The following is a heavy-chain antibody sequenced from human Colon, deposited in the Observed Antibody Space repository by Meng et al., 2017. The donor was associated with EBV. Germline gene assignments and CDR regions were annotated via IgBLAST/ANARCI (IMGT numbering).Heavy chain of an antibody. J-gene: IGHJ4*02. D-gene: IGHD3-22*01. CDR1: GGSLSSGGHH. V-gene: IGHV4-30-4*01. Sequence: LGSAIGKPYMTLLLTCADSGGSLSSGGHHWIWGLQHPGKVLQWSGDIYFSGYIGNISYNQSLMSRLAISVDSSKNQFSLKLTSVTAADTAVYYCSRYYYDSSGYVFFDYWGQGTLVTVSS. CDR3: SRYYYDSSGYVFFDY. CDR2: IYFSGYIGNI.